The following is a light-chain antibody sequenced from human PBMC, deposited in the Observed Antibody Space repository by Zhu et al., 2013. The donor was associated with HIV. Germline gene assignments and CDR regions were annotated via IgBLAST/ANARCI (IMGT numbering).Light chain of an antibody. CDR3: HQFGTTTFPQL. CDR2: GAS. J-gene: IGKJ4*01. Sequence: EIVLTQSPGTLSLSPGETATLSCRASLSVGTYLAWYQQKPGQAPRLVIYGASNRATGIPDRFSGSGSETDFTLTISRLQPEDFAVYYCHQFGTTTFPQLFGGGTQGGDQT. CDR1: LSVGTY. V-gene: IGKV3-20*01.